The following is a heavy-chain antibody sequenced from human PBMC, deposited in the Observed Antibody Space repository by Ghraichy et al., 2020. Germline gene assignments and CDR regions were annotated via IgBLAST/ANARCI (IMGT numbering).Heavy chain of an antibody. J-gene: IGHJ6*02. CDR2: ISAYNGYT. Sequence: ASVKVSCKASGYTFTNYGISWVRQAPGQGLEWMGWISAYNGYTSYAQKFQGRVTMTTDTSTSTAYMDLRSLRSDDTAVYYCARKCFRVECRSTSCPGCGMDVWGQGTTVTVSS. CDR1: GYTFTNYG. V-gene: IGHV1-18*04. D-gene: IGHD2-2*01. CDR3: ARKCFRVECRSTSCPGCGMDV.